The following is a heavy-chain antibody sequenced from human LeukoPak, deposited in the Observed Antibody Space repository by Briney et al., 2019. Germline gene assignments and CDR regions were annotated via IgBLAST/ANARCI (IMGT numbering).Heavy chain of an antibody. Sequence: PSETLSLTCAVSGGSISNYYWSWIRQPAGKGLEWIGRIYTSGSTNYNPSLKSRVTISVDTSKNQFSLKLSSVTAADTAVYYCARGGVMTVDAFDIWGQGTMVTVSS. V-gene: IGHV4-4*07. J-gene: IGHJ3*02. CDR3: ARGGVMTVDAFDI. CDR1: GGSISNYY. D-gene: IGHD2-21*01. CDR2: IYTSGST.